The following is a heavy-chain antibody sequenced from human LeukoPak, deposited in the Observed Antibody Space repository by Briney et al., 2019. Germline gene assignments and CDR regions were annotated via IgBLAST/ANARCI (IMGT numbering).Heavy chain of an antibody. CDR2: ISPSGTVL. CDR3: ARDYNC. D-gene: IGHD3-10*01. J-gene: IGHJ4*02. Sequence: KGLEWVSYISPSGTVLYYGDSVKGRFTIPRDNAKKSLYLQMNSLRAEDTAVYYCARDYNCWGQGTLVTVSS. V-gene: IGHV3-11*01.